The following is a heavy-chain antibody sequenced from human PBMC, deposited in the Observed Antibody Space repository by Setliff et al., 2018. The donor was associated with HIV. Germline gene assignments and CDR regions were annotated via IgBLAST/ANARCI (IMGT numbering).Heavy chain of an antibody. D-gene: IGHD3-10*01. Sequence: GGSLRLSCESSGFTFNNYWMSWVRQAPGKGLEWVANINQDGSEKNYVDSVKGRFTISRDNAKNSMDLQMNSLRAEDTAIYYCARKLRPGHGVDVWGQGTTVTVSS. CDR2: INQDGSEK. CDR3: ARKLRPGHGVDV. J-gene: IGHJ6*02. V-gene: IGHV3-7*01. CDR1: GFTFNNYW.